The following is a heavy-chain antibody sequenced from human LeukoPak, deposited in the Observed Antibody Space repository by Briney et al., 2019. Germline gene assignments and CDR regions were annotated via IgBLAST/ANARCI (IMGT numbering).Heavy chain of an antibody. CDR2: IYYSGST. CDR1: GFTFSSYA. D-gene: IGHD4-11*01. Sequence: PGGSLRLSCAASGFTFSSYAMSWIRQPPGKGLEWIGYIYYSGSTNYNPSLKSRVTISVDTSKNQFSLKLSSVTAADTAVYYCAREGVSNAPANDAFDIWGQGTMVTVSS. CDR3: AREGVSNAPANDAFDI. J-gene: IGHJ3*02. V-gene: IGHV4-59*01.